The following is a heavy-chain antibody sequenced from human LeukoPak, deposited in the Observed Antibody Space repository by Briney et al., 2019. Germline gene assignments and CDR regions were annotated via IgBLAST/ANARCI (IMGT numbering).Heavy chain of an antibody. J-gene: IGHJ4*02. V-gene: IGHV3-48*03. Sequence: GGSLRLSCAVSGFTFSNYEMNWVRQAPGKGLEWVSYISSSGSTIYYADSVKGRFTISRDNAKNSLYLQMNSLRAEDTAVYYCAQIYTYGSSQFDYWGQGTLVTVSS. CDR2: ISSSGSTI. CDR1: GFTFSNYE. D-gene: IGHD5-18*01. CDR3: AQIYTYGSSQFDY.